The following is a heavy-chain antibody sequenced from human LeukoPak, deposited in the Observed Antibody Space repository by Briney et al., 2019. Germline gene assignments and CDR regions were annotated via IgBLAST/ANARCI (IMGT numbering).Heavy chain of an antibody. D-gene: IGHD6-19*01. CDR1: GGSISSYY. J-gene: IGHJ5*02. Sequence: ETLSLTCTVSGGSISSYYWSWIRQPPGKGLEWVSTIDASGGATYYADSVKGRFTISRDNSKNTFYLQMNSLRAEDTAVYFCAKGSGSGWYGWFAPWGQGTLVTVSS. CDR3: AKGSGSGWYGWFAP. V-gene: IGHV3-23*01. CDR2: IDASGGAT.